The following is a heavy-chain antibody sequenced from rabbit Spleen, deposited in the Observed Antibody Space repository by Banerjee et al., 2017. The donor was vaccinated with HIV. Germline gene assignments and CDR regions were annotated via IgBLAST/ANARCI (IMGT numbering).Heavy chain of an antibody. CDR2: IDTSNGDT. Sequence: QSLEESGGDLVKPGASLTLTCTVSGFSFSSNWICWVRQAPGKGLEWIACIDTSNGDTDYANWSKGRFTISKTSSTTVTLQMTSLTAADTATYFCARNYVNAFDPWGPGTLVTVS. CDR3: ARNYVNAFDP. V-gene: IGHV1S40*01. CDR1: GFSFSSNW. J-gene: IGHJ2*01. D-gene: IGHD1-1*01.